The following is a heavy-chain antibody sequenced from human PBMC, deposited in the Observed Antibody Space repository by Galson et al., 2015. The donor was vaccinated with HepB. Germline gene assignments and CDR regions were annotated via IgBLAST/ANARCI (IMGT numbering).Heavy chain of an antibody. J-gene: IGHJ4*02. CDR3: ATRRGSGSYSYFDY. V-gene: IGHV1-24*01. CDR2: FDPEDGET. D-gene: IGHD3-10*01. Sequence: SVKVSCKVSGYTLTELSMHWVRQAPGKGLEWMGGFDPEDGETIYAQKFQGRVTMTEDTSTDTAHMELSSLRSEDTAVYYCATRRGSGSYSYFDYWGQGTLVTVSS. CDR1: GYTLTELS.